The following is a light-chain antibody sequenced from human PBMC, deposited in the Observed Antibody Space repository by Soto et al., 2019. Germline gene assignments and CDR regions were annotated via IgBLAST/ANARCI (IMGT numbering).Light chain of an antibody. CDR2: DAS. Sequence: EIVLTQSPATLSLSPGERATLSCRASQSVSSYLAWYQQKPGQAPRLLIYDASNRATGIPARFSGSGSGTDFTLTISSLEPEDFALYYCQQRSDRPLTFGGGTKVETK. J-gene: IGKJ4*01. CDR1: QSVSSY. V-gene: IGKV3-11*01. CDR3: QQRSDRPLT.